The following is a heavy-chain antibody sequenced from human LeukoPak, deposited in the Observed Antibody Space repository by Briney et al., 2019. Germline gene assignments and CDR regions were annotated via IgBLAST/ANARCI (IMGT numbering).Heavy chain of an antibody. CDR3: ASEGQLLWFGEFGY. D-gene: IGHD3-10*01. J-gene: IGHJ4*02. V-gene: IGHV3-7*03. CDR2: IKQDGSEK. Sequence: GGSLRLSYAASGFTFSSYWMSWVRQAPGKGLEWVANIKQDGSEKYYVDSVKGRFTISRDNAKNSLYLQMNSLRAEDTAVYYCASEGQLLWFGEFGYWGQGTLVTVSS. CDR1: GFTFSSYW.